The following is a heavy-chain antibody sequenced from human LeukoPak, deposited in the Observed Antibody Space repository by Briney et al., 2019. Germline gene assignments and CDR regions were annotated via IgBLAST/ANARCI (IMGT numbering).Heavy chain of an antibody. D-gene: IGHD1-26*01. V-gene: IGHV4-34*01. Sequence: PSETLSLTCAVYGGSFSGYYWSWICQPPGKGLEWIGEINHSGSTNYNPSLKSRVTISVDTSKNQFSLKLSSVTAADTAVYYCARGEWELPDVWGQGTMVTVSS. CDR3: ARGEWELPDV. CDR1: GGSFSGYY. J-gene: IGHJ3*01. CDR2: INHSGST.